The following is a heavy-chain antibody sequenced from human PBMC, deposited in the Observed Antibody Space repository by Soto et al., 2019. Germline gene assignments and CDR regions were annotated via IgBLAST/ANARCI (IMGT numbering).Heavy chain of an antibody. CDR3: ARVQGGYDFWSGYWYYYYGMDV. V-gene: IGHV4-34*01. CDR1: GGSFSGYY. CDR2: INHSGST. J-gene: IGHJ6*02. Sequence: LSLTCAVYGGSFSGYYWSWIRQPPGKGLEWIGEINHSGSTNYNPSLKSRVTISVDTSKNQFSLKLSSVTAADTAVYYCARVQGGYDFWSGYWYYYYGMDVWGQGTTVTVSS. D-gene: IGHD3-3*01.